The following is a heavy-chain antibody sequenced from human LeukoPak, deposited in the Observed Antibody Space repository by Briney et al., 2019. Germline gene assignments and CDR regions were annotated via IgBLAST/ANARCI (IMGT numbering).Heavy chain of an antibody. V-gene: IGHV3-7*01. D-gene: IGHD5-18*01. Sequence: PGGSLRLSCAASAFTFSSFWMSWVRQAPGKGLEWVANIKQDGSEKYYVDSVKGRFTISRDNAKNSLYLQMNSLRAEDTAVYYCARDLSGVAGYTYGRGVDYWGQGTLVTVSS. CDR1: AFTFSSFW. CDR2: IKQDGSEK. CDR3: ARDLSGVAGYTYGRGVDY. J-gene: IGHJ4*02.